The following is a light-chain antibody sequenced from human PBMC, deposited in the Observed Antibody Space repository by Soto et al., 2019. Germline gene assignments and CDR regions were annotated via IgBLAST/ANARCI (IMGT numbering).Light chain of an antibody. CDR3: GSYTRSNSVI. CDR2: DVN. V-gene: IGLV2-14*03. J-gene: IGLJ2*01. Sequence: QSVLTQPASVSGSPGQSIAISCTGTSSDIGAYAYVSWYQQHPGKIPKLIVFDVNYRPSGVSSRFSVSKSGNTASLTISGLQAEDEADYYCGSYTRSNSVIFGGGTKLTVL. CDR1: SSDIGAYAY.